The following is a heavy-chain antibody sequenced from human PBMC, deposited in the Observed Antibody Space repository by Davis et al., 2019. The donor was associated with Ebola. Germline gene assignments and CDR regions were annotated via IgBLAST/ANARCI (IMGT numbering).Heavy chain of an antibody. CDR2: ISSSSSYI. CDR3: ARDRYDFWSGTYGMDV. CDR1: GFTFSSYS. D-gene: IGHD3-3*01. J-gene: IGHJ6*02. Sequence: GESLKISCAASGFTFSSYSMNWVRQAPGKGLEWVSSISSSSSYIYYADSVKGRFTISRDNAKNSLYLQMNSLRAEDTAVYYCARDRYDFWSGTYGMDVWGQGTTVTVSS. V-gene: IGHV3-21*01.